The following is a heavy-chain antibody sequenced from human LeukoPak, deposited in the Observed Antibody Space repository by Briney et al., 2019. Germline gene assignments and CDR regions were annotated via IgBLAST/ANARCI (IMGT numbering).Heavy chain of an antibody. J-gene: IGHJ3*02. CDR3: ARDRTPYYYDSSGRGIAFDI. V-gene: IGHV3-66*01. Sequence: GGSLRLSCAASGFTVSSNYMSWVRQAPGKGLEWVSVIYSGGSTYYADSVKGRFTISRDNSKNTLYLQMNSLRAEDTAVYYCARDRTPYYYDSSGRGIAFDIWGQGTMVTVSS. D-gene: IGHD3-22*01. CDR2: IYSGGST. CDR1: GFTVSSNY.